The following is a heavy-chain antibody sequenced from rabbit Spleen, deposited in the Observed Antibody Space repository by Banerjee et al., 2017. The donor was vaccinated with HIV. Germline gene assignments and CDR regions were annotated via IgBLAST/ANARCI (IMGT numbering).Heavy chain of an antibody. D-gene: IGHD8-1*01. CDR2: IDTGSRYFP. V-gene: IGHV1S45*01. CDR3: ARDTGSSFSTYGM. Sequence: QEQLVESGGGLVQPGGSLTLTCTASGFDFSNYNFMCWVRQAPGKGLEWIACIDTGSRYFPYYASWAKGRFTISKTSSTTVTLQMTSLTVSDTAPYFCARDTGSSFSTYGM. J-gene: IGHJ6*01. CDR1: GFDFSNYNF.